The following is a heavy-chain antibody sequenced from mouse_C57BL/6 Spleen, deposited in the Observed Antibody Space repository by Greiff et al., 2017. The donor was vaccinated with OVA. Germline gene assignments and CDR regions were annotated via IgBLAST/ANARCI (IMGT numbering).Heavy chain of an antibody. CDR3: AREEYGGYFDD. CDR2: IYPGSGST. J-gene: IGHJ1*03. D-gene: IGHD5-1*01. V-gene: IGHV1-55*01. Sequence: QVQLQQPGAELVKPGASVKMSCKASGYTFTSYWITWVKQRPGQGLEWIGDIYPGSGSTNYNEKFKSKATLTVDPSSSTAYMQRSSLTSEDAAVYYCAREEYGGYFDDWGTGTTVTVSS. CDR1: GYTFTSYW.